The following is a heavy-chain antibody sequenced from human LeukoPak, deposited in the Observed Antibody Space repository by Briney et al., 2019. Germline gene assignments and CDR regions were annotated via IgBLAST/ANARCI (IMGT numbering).Heavy chain of an antibody. D-gene: IGHD2-2*01. CDR1: GGSISSHY. CDR3: ARERIVVVPAAKGYYYYYMDD. Sequence: PSETLSLTCTVSGGSISSHYWSWIRQPPGKGLEWIGYIYYSGSTNYNPSLKSRVTISVDTSKNQFSLKLSSVTAADTAVYYCARERIVVVPAAKGYYYYYMDDWGKGTTVTVSS. J-gene: IGHJ6*03. CDR2: IYYSGST. V-gene: IGHV4-59*11.